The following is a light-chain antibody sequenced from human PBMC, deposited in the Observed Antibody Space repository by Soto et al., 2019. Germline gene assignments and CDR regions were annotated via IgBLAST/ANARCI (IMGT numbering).Light chain of an antibody. CDR3: QHYGASPPWT. J-gene: IGKJ1*01. V-gene: IGKV3-20*01. CDR2: GAS. CDR1: QSVSSN. Sequence: EVVMRKSQAALSVSQGERATLSSRASQSVSSNLAWYQQKPGQAPRLLIYGASYRATGIPDRFSGSGSGTDFTLTISRLEPEDFAVYYCQHYGASPPWTFGQGTKVDIK.